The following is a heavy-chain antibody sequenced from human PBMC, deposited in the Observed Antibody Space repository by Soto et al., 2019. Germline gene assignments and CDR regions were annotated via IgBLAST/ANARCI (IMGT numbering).Heavy chain of an antibody. Sequence: SETLSLTCAVYGGSFSGYYWSWIRQPPGKGLEWIGEINHSGSTNYNPSLKSRVTISVDTSKNQFSLKLSSVTAADTAVYYCASRVNDYGDYVGPTTLYYFDYWGQGTLVTVSS. J-gene: IGHJ4*02. CDR2: INHSGST. CDR1: GGSFSGYY. D-gene: IGHD4-17*01. V-gene: IGHV4-34*01. CDR3: ASRVNDYGDYVGPTTLYYFDY.